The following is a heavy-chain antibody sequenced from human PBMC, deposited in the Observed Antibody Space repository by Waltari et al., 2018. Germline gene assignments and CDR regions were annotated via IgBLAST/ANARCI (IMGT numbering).Heavy chain of an antibody. V-gene: IGHV1-8*01. D-gene: IGHD1-26*01. CDR1: GYTFTSYD. J-gene: IGHJ6*03. CDR3: ARRGADWELFRNYYYYMDV. CDR2: RNPNSGNT. Sequence: QVQLVQSGAEVKKPGASVKVSCKASGYTFTSYDINWVRQATGQGLEWMGWRNPNSGNTGYAQKFQGRVTMTRNTSISTAYMELSSLRSEDTAVYYCARRGADWELFRNYYYYMDVWGKGTTVTVSS.